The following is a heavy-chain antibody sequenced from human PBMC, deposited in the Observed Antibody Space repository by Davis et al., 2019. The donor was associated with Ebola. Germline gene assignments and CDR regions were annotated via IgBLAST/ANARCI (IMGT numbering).Heavy chain of an antibody. D-gene: IGHD5/OR15-5a*01. CDR3: ARGVYGNYGIDV. V-gene: IGHV4-34*01. Sequence: SETLSLTCAVYGGSFSGYYWSWIRQPPGKGLEWIGEINHRGRTNYNPSLKSRVTISVDTSKNQFSLKLSSVTAADTAVYYCARGVYGNYGIDVWGQGTTVTVSS. J-gene: IGHJ6*02. CDR2: INHRGRT. CDR1: GGSFSGYY.